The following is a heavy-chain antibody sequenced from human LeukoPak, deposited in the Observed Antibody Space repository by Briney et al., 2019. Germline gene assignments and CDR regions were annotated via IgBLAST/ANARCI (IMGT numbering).Heavy chain of an antibody. CDR3: ARGDTWIQLWSPFDY. J-gene: IGHJ4*02. D-gene: IGHD5-18*01. V-gene: IGHV3-30*02. CDR1: GFTFSRYG. Sequence: PGGSLRLSCAASGFTFSRYGMHWVRQAPGKGLEWVAFIRYDGSNKYYADSVKGRFTISRDNSKNTLYLQMNSLRAEDTAVYYCARGDTWIQLWSPFDYWGQGTLVTVSS. CDR2: IRYDGSNK.